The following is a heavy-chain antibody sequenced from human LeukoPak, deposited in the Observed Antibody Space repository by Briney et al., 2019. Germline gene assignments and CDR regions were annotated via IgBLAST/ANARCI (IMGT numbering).Heavy chain of an antibody. D-gene: IGHD2-2*01. V-gene: IGHV3-30*02. CDR3: AKVYCSSTSCHYYFDY. Sequence: PGGSLRLSCAASGFTFSSYGMHWVRQAPGKGLEWVAFIQYDGSNKYYADSVKGRFTISRDNSKNTLYLQMNSLRAEDTAVYYCAKVYCSSTSCHYYFDYWGQGTLVTVSS. CDR1: GFTFSSYG. J-gene: IGHJ4*02. CDR2: IQYDGSNK.